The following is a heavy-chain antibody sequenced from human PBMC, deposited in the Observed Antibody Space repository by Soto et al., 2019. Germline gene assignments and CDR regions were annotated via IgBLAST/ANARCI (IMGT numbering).Heavy chain of an antibody. CDR3: AKNQSGSVFAALDL. V-gene: IGHV3-23*01. D-gene: IGHD1-26*01. J-gene: IGHJ3*01. CDR2: IFGSGVTT. Sequence: EVQLLASGGGLVQPGGSLRLSCSASGFNFSSDVMNWVRQILGKGLEWVASIFGSGVTTYYADSVKGRFTISRDNSKNPLHLQQISLRAEDTALYYCAKNQSGSVFAALDLWGQGSRVTVSS. CDR1: GFNFSSDV.